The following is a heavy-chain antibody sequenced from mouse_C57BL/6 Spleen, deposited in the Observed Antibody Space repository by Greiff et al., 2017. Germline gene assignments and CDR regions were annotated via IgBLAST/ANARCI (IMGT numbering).Heavy chain of an antibody. CDR1: GFTFSDYY. J-gene: IGHJ2*01. CDR2: INYDGSST. Sequence: EVKLMESEGGLVQPGSSMKLSCTASGFTFSDYYMAWVRQVPEKGLEWVANINYDGSSTYYLDSLKSRFIISRDNAKNIIYLQMSSLKSEDTATYYCARGELYYSNYVEEFDYWGQGTTLTVSS. D-gene: IGHD2-5*01. V-gene: IGHV5-16*01. CDR3: ARGELYYSNYVEEFDY.